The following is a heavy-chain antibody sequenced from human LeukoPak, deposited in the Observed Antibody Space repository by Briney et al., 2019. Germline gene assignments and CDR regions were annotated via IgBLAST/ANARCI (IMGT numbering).Heavy chain of an antibody. CDR1: GGSFSGYY. Sequence: SETLSLTCAVYGGSFSGYYWSWIRQPPGKGLEWIGEINHSGSTNYNPSLKSRVTISVDTSKNQFSLKLSSVTAADTAVYYCARKESTIFGVVTYLFDYWGQGTLVTVSS. CDR2: INHSGST. D-gene: IGHD3-3*01. J-gene: IGHJ4*02. CDR3: ARKESTIFGVVTYLFDY. V-gene: IGHV4-34*01.